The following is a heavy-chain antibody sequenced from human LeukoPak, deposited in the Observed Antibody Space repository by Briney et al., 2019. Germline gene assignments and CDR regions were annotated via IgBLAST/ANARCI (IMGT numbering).Heavy chain of an antibody. Sequence: GRSLRLSCAASGFTFSSYGMHWVRQAPGKGLEWVAVISYDGSNKYYADSVKGRFTISRDNSKNTLYLQMNSLRAEDTAVYYCARVGIRWLPAGAFDIWGQGTMVTVSS. D-gene: IGHD5-24*01. J-gene: IGHJ3*02. CDR3: ARVGIRWLPAGAFDI. CDR1: GFTFSSYG. V-gene: IGHV3-30*03. CDR2: ISYDGSNK.